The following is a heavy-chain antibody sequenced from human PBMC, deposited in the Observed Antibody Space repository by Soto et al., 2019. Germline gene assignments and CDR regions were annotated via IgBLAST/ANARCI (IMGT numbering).Heavy chain of an antibody. V-gene: IGHV4-34*01. Sequence: PSVPMRVPSAVEGGKCVGHYGRWIRQPPGKGLEWIGEINHSGSTNYNPSLKSRVTISVDTSKNQFSLKLSSVTAADTAVYYCARFNYINSDFDNWGQGPLVTVSS. CDR2: INHSGST. D-gene: IGHD4-4*01. J-gene: IGHJ4*02. CDR3: ARFNYINSDFDN. CDR1: GGKCVGHY.